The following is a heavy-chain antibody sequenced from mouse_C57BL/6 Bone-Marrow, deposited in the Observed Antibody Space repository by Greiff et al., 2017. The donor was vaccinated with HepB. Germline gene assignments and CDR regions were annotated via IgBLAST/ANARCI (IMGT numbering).Heavy chain of an antibody. CDR1: GFTFSDYG. V-gene: IGHV5-17*01. Sequence: EVHLVESGGGLVKPGGSLKLSCAASGFTFSDYGMHWVRQAPEKGLEWVAYISSGISTIYYADTVKGRFTISRDNAKNTLFLQMTSLRSEDTAMYYCARNYGSDYWGQGTTLTVSS. CDR2: ISSGISTI. J-gene: IGHJ2*01. D-gene: IGHD1-1*01. CDR3: ARNYGSDY.